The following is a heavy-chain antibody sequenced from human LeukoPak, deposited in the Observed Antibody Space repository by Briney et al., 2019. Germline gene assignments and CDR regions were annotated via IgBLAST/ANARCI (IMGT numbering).Heavy chain of an antibody. CDR2: IYYSGST. CDR1: GGSISSSSYY. V-gene: IGHV4-39*02. CDR3: SREVVVAATRCFPRYYYYYMDV. Sequence: SETLSLTCTVSGGSISSSSYYWGWIRQPPGKGLEWIGSIYYSGSTYYNPSLKSRVTISVDTSKNQFSLKLSSVTAADTAVYYCSREVVVAATRCFPRYYYYYMDVWGKGTTVTVSS. J-gene: IGHJ6*03. D-gene: IGHD2-15*01.